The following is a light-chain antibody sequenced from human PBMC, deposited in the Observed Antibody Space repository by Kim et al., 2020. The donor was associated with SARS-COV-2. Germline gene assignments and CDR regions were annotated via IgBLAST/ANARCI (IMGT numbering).Light chain of an antibody. CDR1: QGVSNS. J-gene: IGKJ1*01. CDR2: AAS. Sequence: ASIGDRVTLTCRASQGVSNSLAWYQQKTGKAPKLLISAASALQSGVPSRFSGSGSGTDFTLTISSLQSEDVATYYCQKYNTSPKTFGQGTKVDIK. V-gene: IGKV1-27*01. CDR3: QKYNTSPKT.